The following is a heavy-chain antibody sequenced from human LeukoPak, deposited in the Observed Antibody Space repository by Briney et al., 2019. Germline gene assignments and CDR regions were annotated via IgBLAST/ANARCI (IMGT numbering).Heavy chain of an antibody. CDR2: IILIFGTA. CDR1: GGTFSSYA. V-gene: IGHV1-69*13. J-gene: IGHJ4*02. D-gene: IGHD1-26*01. Sequence: GASVKVSCKASGGTFSSYAISWVRQAPGQGLEWMGGIILIFGTANYAQKFQGRVTITADESTSTAYMELSSLRSEDTAVYYCARDRYTYSGSRSLDYWGQGTLVTVSS. CDR3: ARDRYTYSGSRSLDY.